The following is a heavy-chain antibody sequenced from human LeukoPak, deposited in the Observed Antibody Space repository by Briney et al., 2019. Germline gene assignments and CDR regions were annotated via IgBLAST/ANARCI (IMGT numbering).Heavy chain of an antibody. V-gene: IGHV4-34*01. CDR3: AGADSSSWVDY. D-gene: IGHD6-13*01. CDR1: GGSFSDYY. J-gene: IGHJ4*02. Sequence: SETLSLTCAVYGGSFSDYYWSWIRQPPGKGLEWIGEINHSGSTNYNPSLKSRVTISLDTSRNQFSLKLNSVTAADTAVYYCAGADSSSWVDYWGQGTLVTVSS. CDR2: INHSGST.